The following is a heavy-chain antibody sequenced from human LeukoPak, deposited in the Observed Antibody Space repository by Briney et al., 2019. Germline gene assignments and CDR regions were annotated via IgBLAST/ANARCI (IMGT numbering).Heavy chain of an antibody. CDR2: ISDDGSNT. CDR1: GFTLSSFG. Sequence: GRSLRLSCTASGFTLSSFGMHWVRQAPGKGLEWVAVISDDGSNTYYADSVKGRFTISRDNSKNTLYLQLNSLRAEDTAVYYCAKDADTATIIYWYFDLWGRGTLVTVPS. V-gene: IGHV3-30*18. D-gene: IGHD5-18*01. CDR3: AKDADTATIIYWYFDL. J-gene: IGHJ2*01.